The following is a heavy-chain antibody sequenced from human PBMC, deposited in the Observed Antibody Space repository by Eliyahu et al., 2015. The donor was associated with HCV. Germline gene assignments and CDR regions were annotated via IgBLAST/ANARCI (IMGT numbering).Heavy chain of an antibody. CDR1: GYTFTSYY. D-gene: IGHD1-1*01. CDR3: TRGGTEGDY. CDR2: INLSAMST. Sequence: EVKKPGASVKVSCKASGYTFTSYYMHWVRQAPGQGLEWMGLINLSAMSTSYAQRFQGRVTMTRDTSTSTVYMELSSLTSDDTAVYYCTRGGTEGDYWGQGTLVTVSS. V-gene: IGHV1-46*01. J-gene: IGHJ4*02.